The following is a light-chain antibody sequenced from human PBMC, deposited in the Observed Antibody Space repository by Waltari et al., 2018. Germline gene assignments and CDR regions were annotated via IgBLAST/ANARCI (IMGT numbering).Light chain of an antibody. CDR3: QQRTNWLYT. J-gene: IGKJ2*01. V-gene: IGKV3-11*01. CDR1: ESVSSN. CDR2: DAS. Sequence: EIVLTQSPATLSLSPGEGATLSCRASESVSSNLAWYQRKPGQAPRLLIYDASNRATGIPARFSGSGYGTDCTLTITALEPEDFAVYDCQQRTNWLYTFGQGTKVQIK.